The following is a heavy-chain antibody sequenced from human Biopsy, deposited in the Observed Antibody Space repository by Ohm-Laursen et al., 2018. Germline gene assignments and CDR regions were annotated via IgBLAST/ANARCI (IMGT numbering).Heavy chain of an antibody. CDR2: IIPILHVP. CDR3: ASLEDRTFDK. J-gene: IGHJ4*02. V-gene: IGHV1-69*10. Sequence: VKISCKASGGTLITYAISWVRRAPGQGLEWMGRIIPILHVPTYAQSFQGRVTISADKSTSTAYMELSGLRSEDTAVYYCASLEDRTFDKWGQGTLVTVSS. CDR1: GGTLITYA.